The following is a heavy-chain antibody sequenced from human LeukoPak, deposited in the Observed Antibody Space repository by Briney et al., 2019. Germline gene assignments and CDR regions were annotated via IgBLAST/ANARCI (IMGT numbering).Heavy chain of an antibody. D-gene: IGHD1-26*01. J-gene: IGHJ4*02. Sequence: GGSLRLSCAASGFTFDDYAMHWVRQAPGKGLEWVSAISGSGGSTYYADSVKGRFTISRDNSKNTLYLQMNSLRAEDTAVYYCAKGYSGSYYYLFDYWGQGTLVTVSS. CDR3: AKGYSGSYYYLFDY. CDR2: ISGSGGST. V-gene: IGHV3-23*01. CDR1: GFTFDDYA.